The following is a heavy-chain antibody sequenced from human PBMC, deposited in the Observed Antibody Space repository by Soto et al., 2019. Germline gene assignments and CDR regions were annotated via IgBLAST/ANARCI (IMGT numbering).Heavy chain of an antibody. J-gene: IGHJ3*02. V-gene: IGHV4-31*03. Sequence: SETLSLTCTVSGGSISSGGYYWSWIRQHPGKGLEWIGYIYYSGSTYYNPSLKSRVTISVDTSKNQFSLKLSSVTAADTAVYYCARDHSSGWDGAIDIWGQATMVTVSS. CDR3: ARDHSSGWDGAIDI. CDR2: IYYSGST. CDR1: GGSISSGGYY. D-gene: IGHD6-19*01.